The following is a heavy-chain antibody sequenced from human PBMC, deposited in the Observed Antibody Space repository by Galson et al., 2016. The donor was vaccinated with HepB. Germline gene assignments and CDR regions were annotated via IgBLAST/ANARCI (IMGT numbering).Heavy chain of an antibody. CDR1: GFTFSTYA. CDR3: AKISFQYSYHYWVFDY. Sequence: SLRLSCAASGFTFSTYAMSWVRQAPGKGLEWVSGISGSGDTKFADSVKGRFTISRDNSKTTLYLQMNSLRVEDTAVYYCAKISFQYSYHYWVFDYWGQGTLVTVSS. V-gene: IGHV3-23*01. D-gene: IGHD5-18*01. J-gene: IGHJ4*02. CDR2: ISGSGDT.